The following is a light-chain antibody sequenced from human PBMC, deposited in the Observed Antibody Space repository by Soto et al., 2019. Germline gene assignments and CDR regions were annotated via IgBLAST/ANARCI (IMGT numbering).Light chain of an antibody. V-gene: IGKV4-1*01. J-gene: IGKJ4*01. CDR1: QSVLFNSKNKNY. CDR3: QQYYNTPLT. CDR2: WAS. Sequence: DIVMTQSPDSLAVSLGERATINCKSSQSVLFNSKNKNYLAWYQQKPGQPPKLLIYWASTRESGVPDRFSGSGSGTDFTLTISRLQAEDVAVYYCQQYYNTPLTFGGGTRWISN.